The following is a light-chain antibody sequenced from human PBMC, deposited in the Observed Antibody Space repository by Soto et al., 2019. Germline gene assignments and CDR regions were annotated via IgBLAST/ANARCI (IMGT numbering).Light chain of an antibody. V-gene: IGKV1-5*03. CDR2: KTP. CDR3: QHYNDYSWT. CDR1: QSISIW. Sequence: DIHMTQSPSTLSASLGNRVTITCRASQSISIWLAWYQQKPGKAPNPLIYKTPILKSGVPSRLIGSGSGTEFILIISSLQPDDFVTYYCQHYNDYSWTFGQGTKVEIK. J-gene: IGKJ1*01.